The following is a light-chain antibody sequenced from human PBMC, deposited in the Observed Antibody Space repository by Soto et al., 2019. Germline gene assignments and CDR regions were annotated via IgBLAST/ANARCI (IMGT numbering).Light chain of an antibody. Sequence: DIVMTQSPDSLAVSLGERATINCKSSQSVLYSSNNKNYLAWYQQKPGQPPKLLIYLASTRESGVPDRFSGSGSGTDFNLTISSLQAEDVAVYYCQQYYSTPYTFGQGTKLEIK. J-gene: IGKJ2*01. CDR3: QQYYSTPYT. V-gene: IGKV4-1*01. CDR2: LAS. CDR1: QSVLYSSNNKNY.